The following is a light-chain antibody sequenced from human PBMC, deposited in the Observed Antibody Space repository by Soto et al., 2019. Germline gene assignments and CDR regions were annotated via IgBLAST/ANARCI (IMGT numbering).Light chain of an antibody. CDR2: DVS. CDR1: SSDIGGYNY. CDR3: SSYTSTSTVV. Sequence: QSALTQPASVSGSPGQSITISCTGTSSDIGGYNYVSWYQRHPGKAPKLMIYDVSNRPSGVSNRFSGSKSGNTASLTISGLQAEDEADYYCSSYTSTSTVVFGGGTKLTV. J-gene: IGLJ2*01. V-gene: IGLV2-14*03.